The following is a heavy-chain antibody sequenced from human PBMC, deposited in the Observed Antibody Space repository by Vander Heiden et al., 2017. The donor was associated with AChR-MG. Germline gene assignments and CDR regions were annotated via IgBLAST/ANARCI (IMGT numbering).Heavy chain of an antibody. CDR2: FSTSGNT. D-gene: IGHD3-9*01. J-gene: IGHJ4*02. Sequence: QVQLQESGPGLVKPSQTLSLTCTVSGRSISSGRYFWTWIRQPAGKGLEWIGRIFSTSGNTYYNPSLKSRVTISIDTSRNQFSLGLTSVTAADTAVYYCAREGALRQLDWSLDSWGRGTLVTVSS. V-gene: IGHV4-61*02. CDR1: GRSISSGRYF. CDR3: AREGALRQLDWSLDS.